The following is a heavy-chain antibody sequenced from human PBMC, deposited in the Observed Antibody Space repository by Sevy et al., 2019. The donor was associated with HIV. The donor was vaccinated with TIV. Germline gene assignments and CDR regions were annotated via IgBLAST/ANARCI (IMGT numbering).Heavy chain of an antibody. CDR3: AAEHRAVAGTKLYYYYGMDV. V-gene: IGHV1-58*01. CDR2: IVVGSGNT. D-gene: IGHD6-19*01. CDR1: GFTFTSSA. J-gene: IGHJ6*02. Sequence: ASVKVSCKASGFTFTSSAVQWVRQARGQRLEWIGWIVVGSGNTNYAQKFQERVTITRDMSTSTAYMELSSLRSEDTAVYYCAAEHRAVAGTKLYYYYGMDVWGQGTTVTVSS.